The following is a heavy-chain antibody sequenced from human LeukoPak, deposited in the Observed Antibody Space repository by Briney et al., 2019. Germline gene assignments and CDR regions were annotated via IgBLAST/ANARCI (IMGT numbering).Heavy chain of an antibody. CDR2: IKQDGSEK. CDR1: GFMLSSYW. J-gene: IGHJ4*02. V-gene: IGHV3-7*01. CDR3: ARGEGLY. Sequence: GGSLRLSCAGSGFMLSSYWMSWVRQAPGKGLEWVANIKQDGSEKYYVDSVKGRFTISRDNAKNSLYLQMNSLRAEDTAVYYCARGEGLYWGQGTLVTVSS.